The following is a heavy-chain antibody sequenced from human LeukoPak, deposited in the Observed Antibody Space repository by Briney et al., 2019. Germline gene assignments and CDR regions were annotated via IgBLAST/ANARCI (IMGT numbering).Heavy chain of an antibody. CDR3: AREKDHRDGYNGVRAFDI. CDR2: IIPIFGTA. J-gene: IGHJ3*02. CDR1: GGTFSSYA. D-gene: IGHD5-24*01. Sequence: SVKVSCKASGGTFSSYAISWVRQAPGQGLEWMGGIIPIFGTADYAQKFQGRVTITADESTSTAYMELSSLRSEDTAVYYCAREKDHRDGYNGVRAFDIWGQGTMVTVSS. V-gene: IGHV1-69*13.